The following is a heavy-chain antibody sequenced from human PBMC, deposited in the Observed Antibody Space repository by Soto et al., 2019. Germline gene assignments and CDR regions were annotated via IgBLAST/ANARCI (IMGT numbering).Heavy chain of an antibody. Sequence: GGSLRLSCAASGFTFSSYAMSWVRQAPGKGLEWVSAISGSGGSTYYADSVKGRFTISRDNSKNTLYLQMNSLRAEDTAVYYCAKGSLRIVAGRSFDYWGQGTLVTVSS. D-gene: IGHD6-19*01. V-gene: IGHV3-23*01. J-gene: IGHJ4*02. CDR2: ISGSGGST. CDR3: AKGSLRIVAGRSFDY. CDR1: GFTFSSYA.